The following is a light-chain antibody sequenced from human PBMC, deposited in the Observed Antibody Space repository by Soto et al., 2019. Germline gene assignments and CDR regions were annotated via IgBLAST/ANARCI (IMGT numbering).Light chain of an antibody. J-gene: IGKJ4*01. CDR2: GAS. CDR3: QQNNSDIT. V-gene: IGKV1-39*01. CDR1: QGINNY. Sequence: DLPMTQCPFSMSASAGDTTTITFRASQGINNYLDWFQQKPGEAPRLLIYGASSLHGGVPSRFSGSGSGADFTLTISGLQPEDFATYHCQQNNSDITFGEGTKVDIK.